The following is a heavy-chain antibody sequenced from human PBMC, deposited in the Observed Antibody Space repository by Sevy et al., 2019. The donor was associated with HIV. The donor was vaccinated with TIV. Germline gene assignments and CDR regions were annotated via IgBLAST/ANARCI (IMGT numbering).Heavy chain of an antibody. CDR2: ISSSSSYI. Sequence: GGSLRLSCAASGFTFSSYSMNWVRQAPGKGLEWVSSISSSSSYIYYADSVKGRFTISRDNAKNSLYLQMNSLRAEDTAVYYCAGDPCIGGSCYSLFDIWGQGTMVTVSS. D-gene: IGHD2-15*01. V-gene: IGHV3-21*01. CDR1: GFTFSSYS. J-gene: IGHJ3*02. CDR3: AGDPCIGGSCYSLFDI.